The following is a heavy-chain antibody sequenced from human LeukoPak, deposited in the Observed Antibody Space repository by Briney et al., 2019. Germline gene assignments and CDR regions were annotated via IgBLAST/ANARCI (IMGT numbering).Heavy chain of an antibody. CDR2: IIPIFGTA. Sequence: SVKVSCKASGGTFSSYAISWVRQAPGQGLEWMGGIIPIFGTANYAQKFQGRVTITADESTSTAYMELSGLRSEDTAVYYCARDTGAARRAFDIWGQGTMVTVSS. J-gene: IGHJ3*02. CDR1: GGTFSSYA. CDR3: ARDTGAARRAFDI. V-gene: IGHV1-69*13. D-gene: IGHD1-1*01.